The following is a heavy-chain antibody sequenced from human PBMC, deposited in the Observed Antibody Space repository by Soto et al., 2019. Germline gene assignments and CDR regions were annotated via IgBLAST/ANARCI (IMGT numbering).Heavy chain of an antibody. D-gene: IGHD3-22*01. V-gene: IGHV4-39*01. CDR1: GGSISSSSYY. J-gene: IGHJ4*02. CDR2: IYYSGST. Sequence: PSETLSLTCTVSGGSISSSSYYWGWIRQPSGKGLEWIGSIYYSGSTYYNPSLKSRGTIFVDTSKNQFSLKLSSVTAADTAVYYCAVLKYVHSSDYLVHRAQRTRVPVSS. CDR3: AVLKYVHSSDYLVH.